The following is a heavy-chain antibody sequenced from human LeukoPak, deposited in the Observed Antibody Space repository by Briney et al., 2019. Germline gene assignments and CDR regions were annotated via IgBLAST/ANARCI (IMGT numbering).Heavy chain of an antibody. CDR2: IIPIFGTA. V-gene: IGHV1-69*05. Sequence: SVKVSCKASGGTFSSYAISWVRQAPGQGLEWMGGIIPIFGTANYAQKFQGRVTITRNTSISTAYMELSSLRSEDTAVYYCARGRATSRDPPYDILTGYYNEGDAFGIWGQGTMVTVSS. CDR1: GGTFSSYA. J-gene: IGHJ3*02. CDR3: ARGRATSRDPPYDILTGYYNEGDAFGI. D-gene: IGHD3-9*01.